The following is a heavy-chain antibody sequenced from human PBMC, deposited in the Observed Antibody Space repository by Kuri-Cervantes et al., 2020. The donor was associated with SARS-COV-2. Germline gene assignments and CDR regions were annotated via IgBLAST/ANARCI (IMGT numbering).Heavy chain of an antibody. CDR3: ARDHFIAAERYFDY. J-gene: IGHJ4*02. CDR2: INAGNGNT. Sequence: ASVKVSCKASGYTFTGYYMHWVRQAPGQRLEWMGWINAGNGNTKYSQEFQGRVTITRDTSASTAYMELSSLRSEDTAVYYCARDHFIAAERYFDYWGQGNLVHVAS. V-gene: IGHV1-3*01. CDR1: GYTFTGYY. D-gene: IGHD6-6*01.